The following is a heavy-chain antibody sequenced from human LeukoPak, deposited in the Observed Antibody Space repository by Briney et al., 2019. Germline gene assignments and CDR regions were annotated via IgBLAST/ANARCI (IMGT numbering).Heavy chain of an antibody. V-gene: IGHV3-23*01. Sequence: GGSLRLSCEGSGYTFITFNTYAMSWVRQSPGKGMEWVSAISGSGDTPYYADSVKGQFTISRDNSKNTLYLQMNSLRAEDTAVYYCARSRVPGEYFQHWGQGTLVTVSS. CDR3: ARSRVPGEYFQH. J-gene: IGHJ1*01. CDR2: ISGSGDTP. D-gene: IGHD3-10*01. CDR1: GYTFITFNTYA.